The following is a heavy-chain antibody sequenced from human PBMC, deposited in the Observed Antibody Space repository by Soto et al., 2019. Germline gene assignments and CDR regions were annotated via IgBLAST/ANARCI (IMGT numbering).Heavy chain of an antibody. CDR2: IIPICGTA. Sequence: ASVKVSCKASGGTFSSYAISWVRQAPGQGLEWMGGIIPICGTANYAQKFQGRVTITADKSTSTAYMELSSLRSEDTAVYYCARDVAVTQSYYYGMDVWGQGTTVTVSS. J-gene: IGHJ6*02. CDR3: ARDVAVTQSYYYGMDV. CDR1: GGTFSSYA. V-gene: IGHV1-69*06. D-gene: IGHD4-4*01.